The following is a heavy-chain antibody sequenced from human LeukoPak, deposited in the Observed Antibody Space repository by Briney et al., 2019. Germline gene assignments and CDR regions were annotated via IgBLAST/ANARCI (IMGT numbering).Heavy chain of an antibody. V-gene: IGHV3-23*01. CDR2: ISGSGGST. J-gene: IGHJ4*02. Sequence: GGSLRLSCAASGFTFSSYAMSWVRQAPGKGLEWVSAISGSGGSTYYADSVKGRFTISRDNSKNTLYLQMNSLRAEDTAVYYCAKVKGVGPKPTCYFDYWGQGTLVTVSS. CDR3: AKVKGVGPKPTCYFDY. CDR1: GFTFSSYA.